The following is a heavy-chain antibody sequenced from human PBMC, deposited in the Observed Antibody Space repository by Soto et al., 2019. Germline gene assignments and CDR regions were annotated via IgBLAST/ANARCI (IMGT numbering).Heavy chain of an antibody. CDR1: GDSVSSGGYS. CDR2: IYHSGST. V-gene: IGHV4-30-2*01. CDR3: ARENNVLPGGYFDY. Sequence: SETLSPTCTVSGDSVSSGGYSWSWIRQPPGKGLEWIGYIYHSGSTYYNPSLKSRVTISVDRSKNQFSLKLSSVTAADTAVYYCARENNVLPGGYFDYWGQGTLVTVSS. D-gene: IGHD3-10*01. J-gene: IGHJ4*02.